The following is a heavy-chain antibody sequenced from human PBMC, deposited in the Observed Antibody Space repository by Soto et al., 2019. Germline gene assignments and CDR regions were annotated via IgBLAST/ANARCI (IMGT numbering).Heavy chain of an antibody. V-gene: IGHV3-30-3*01. CDR2: ISYDGSNK. D-gene: IGHD2-15*01. Sequence: GGSLRLSCAASGFTFSSYAMHWVRQAPGKGLAWVAVISYDGSNKYYADSVKGRFTISRDNSKNTLYLQMNSLRAEDTAVYYCARLVVAASPRSLVDAFDIRRKGTMVT. CDR3: ARLVVAASPRSLVDAFDI. CDR1: GFTFSSYA. J-gene: IGHJ3*02.